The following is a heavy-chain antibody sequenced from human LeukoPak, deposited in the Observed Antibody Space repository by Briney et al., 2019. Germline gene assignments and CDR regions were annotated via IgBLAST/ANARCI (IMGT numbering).Heavy chain of an antibody. CDR1: GGSFSGYY. CDR2: INHSGST. D-gene: IGHD6-13*01. Sequence: SETLSLTCAVYGGSFSGYYWSWIRQPPGKGLEWIGEINHSGSTNYNPSLKSRVTISVATSKKQFSLKVRSVTAADTAVYYCARKEGGQLVNTRRWFDPWGQGTLVTVSS. J-gene: IGHJ5*02. CDR3: ARKEGGQLVNTRRWFDP. V-gene: IGHV4-34*01.